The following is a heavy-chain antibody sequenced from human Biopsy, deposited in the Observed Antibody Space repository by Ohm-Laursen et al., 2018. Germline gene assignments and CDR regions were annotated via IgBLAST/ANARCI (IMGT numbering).Heavy chain of an antibody. CDR1: GFTVSYAY. CDR2: IKDEDGGGTR. J-gene: IGHJ4*02. V-gene: IGHV3-15*05. D-gene: IGHD3/OR15-3a*01. Sequence: LRLSCAASGFTVSYAYMSWVRLAPGRGLEWVGRIKDEDGGGTRDYAAPVKGRFSVSRDDSSNTVYLQMNSLKVEDTGVYYCTTGTFNSADCWGQGTPVTVSS. CDR3: TTGTFNSADC.